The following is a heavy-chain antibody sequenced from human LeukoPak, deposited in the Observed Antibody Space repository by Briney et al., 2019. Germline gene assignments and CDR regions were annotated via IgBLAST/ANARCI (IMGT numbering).Heavy chain of an antibody. J-gene: IGHJ4*02. CDR2: IYYSGST. D-gene: IGHD2-2*03. V-gene: IGHV4-39*07. CDR1: GGSISSSSYY. CDR3: ARLHGGGSWGPVGYFDY. Sequence: SGTLSLTCTVSGGSISSSSYYWGWIRQPPGKGLEWIGSIYYSGSTYYNPSLKSRVTISVDTSKNQFSLKLSSVTAADTAVYYCARLHGGGSWGPVGYFDYWGQGTLVTVSS.